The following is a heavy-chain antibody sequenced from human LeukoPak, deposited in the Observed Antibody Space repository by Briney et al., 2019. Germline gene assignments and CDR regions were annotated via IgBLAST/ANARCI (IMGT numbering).Heavy chain of an antibody. D-gene: IGHD7-27*01. CDR3: ARRGAGDRWNYFDF. J-gene: IGHJ4*02. CDR1: GYSFTDYW. Sequence: PGESLKISCKGSGYSFTDYWIAWVRQMPGKGLEWLGIIYPGDSDTRYSPSFQGHVTISADKSIGTAYLQWSSLRASDTAMYYCARRGAGDRWNYFDFWGQGTLVTVSS. CDR2: IYPGDSDT. V-gene: IGHV5-51*01.